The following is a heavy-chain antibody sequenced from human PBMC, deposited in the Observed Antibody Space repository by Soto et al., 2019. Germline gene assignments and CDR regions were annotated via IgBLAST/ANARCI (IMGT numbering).Heavy chain of an antibody. J-gene: IGHJ4*02. CDR3: AAHNRGCDY. Sequence: VEYRKITCKDSGYTNNWIAWVRQMPGKCLEWMGVIYSGDSDTRYSQSFQGQVTISVDKSINTAYLQWRSMKASDTAMYYCAAHNRGCDYLGQRNLITAST. CDR2: IYSGDSDT. V-gene: IGHV5-51*01. CDR1: GYTNNW.